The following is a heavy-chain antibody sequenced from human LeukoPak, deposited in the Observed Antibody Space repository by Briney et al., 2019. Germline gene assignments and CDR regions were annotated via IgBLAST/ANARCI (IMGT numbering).Heavy chain of an antibody. Sequence: GGSLRLSCAASGFTFNNYGMHWVRQAPGRGLEWVSSITAIDGRTYYADSVRGRFTISRDNSKNTVYLQLNSLRAGDTAIYYCTKDRRGPAAGTWYFDSWGQGTLVTVSS. CDR3: TKDRRGPAAGTWYFDS. D-gene: IGHD6-13*01. CDR2: ITAIDGRT. CDR1: GFTFNNYG. V-gene: IGHV3-23*01. J-gene: IGHJ4*02.